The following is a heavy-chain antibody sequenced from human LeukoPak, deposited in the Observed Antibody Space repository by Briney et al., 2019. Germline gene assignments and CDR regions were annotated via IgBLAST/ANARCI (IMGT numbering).Heavy chain of an antibody. CDR3: ARPYYYDSRIDP. CDR1: GVSISSGDYY. CDR2: MYSSGST. V-gene: IGHV4-30-4*01. D-gene: IGHD3-22*01. J-gene: IGHJ5*02. Sequence: PSQTLSLTCTVSGVSISSGDYYWSWIRQPPGKGLEWIGYMYSSGSTYYNPSLKSRAIISVDTSKNQFSLKLSSVTAADTAVYYCARPYYYDSRIDPWRQGTLVTVSS.